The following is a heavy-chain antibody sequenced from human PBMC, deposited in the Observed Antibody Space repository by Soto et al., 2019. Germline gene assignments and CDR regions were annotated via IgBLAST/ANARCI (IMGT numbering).Heavy chain of an antibody. CDR3: AKDSSVTAAGSGGWFDP. J-gene: IGHJ5*02. CDR1: GFTFNKHA. Sequence: EVELLQSGGGLVQPGGSLRLSCVASGFTFNKHALAWVRQAPGKGLEWVSAISGSGSSTYDSDSVKGRFTISRDNSNSTLYLQMNSLGAEDTATYFCAKDSSVTAAGSGGWFDPWGPGTLVIVSS. CDR2: ISGSGSST. V-gene: IGHV3-23*01. D-gene: IGHD6-13*01.